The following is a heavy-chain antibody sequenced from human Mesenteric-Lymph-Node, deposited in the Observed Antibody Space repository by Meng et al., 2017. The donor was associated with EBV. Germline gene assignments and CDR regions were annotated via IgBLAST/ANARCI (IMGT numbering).Heavy chain of an antibody. J-gene: IGHJ4*02. D-gene: IGHD4-17*01. Sequence: RRVQSGAGVKTRGASVQVSCKASGYTFTGYYMHWVRQSPGQGLEWMGGLIPLFGKINYAQKFQARVTITADKSTNTAYMELVSLRSDDTAVYYCTRGEAVTSFDYWGQGTLVTVSS. CDR2: LIPLFGKI. CDR1: GYTFTGYY. CDR3: TRGEAVTSFDY. V-gene: IGHV1-69*06.